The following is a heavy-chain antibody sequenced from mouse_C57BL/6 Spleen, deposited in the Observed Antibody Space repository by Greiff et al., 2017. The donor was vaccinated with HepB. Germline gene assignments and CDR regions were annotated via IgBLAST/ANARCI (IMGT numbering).Heavy chain of an antibody. Sequence: VQLKESVAELVRPGASVKLSCTASGFNIKNTYMHWVKQRPEPGLEWIGRIDPANGNTKYAPKFQGKATITADTSSNTAYLQLSSLTSEDTAIYYCARGRGYRNDEACDDWGQGTTLTV. V-gene: IGHV14-3*01. CDR1: GFNIKNTY. J-gene: IGHJ2*01. CDR2: IDPANGNT. D-gene: IGHD2-14*01. CDR3: ARGRGYRNDEACDD.